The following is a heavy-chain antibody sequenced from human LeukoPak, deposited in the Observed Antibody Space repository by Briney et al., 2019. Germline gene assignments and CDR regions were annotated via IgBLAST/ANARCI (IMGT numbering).Heavy chain of an antibody. CDR3: ARGVVPYYYYYYMDV. Sequence: PSETLSLTCTVSGGSISSGDYYWSWIRQPPGKGLEWIGHIYYSGSTYYNPSLKSRVTKSVDTSKNQFSLKLSSVTDADTAVYYCARGVVPYYYYYYMDVWGKGTTVTVSS. CDR1: GGSISSGDYY. V-gene: IGHV4-30-4*08. J-gene: IGHJ6*03. D-gene: IGHD2-15*01. CDR2: IYYSGST.